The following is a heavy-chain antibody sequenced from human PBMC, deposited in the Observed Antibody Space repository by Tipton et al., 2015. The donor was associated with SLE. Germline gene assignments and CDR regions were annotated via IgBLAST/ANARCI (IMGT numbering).Heavy chain of an antibody. CDR2: IYSGGST. Sequence: LSLTCAASGFTFSSYGMHWVRQAPGKGLEWVSVIYSGGSTYYADSVKGRFTISRDNSKNTLYLQMNSLRAEDTAVYYCAREGGIDCSGGSCYRNDAFDIWGQGTMVTVSS. J-gene: IGHJ3*02. D-gene: IGHD2-15*01. V-gene: IGHV3-NL1*01. CDR3: AREGGIDCSGGSCYRNDAFDI. CDR1: GFTFSSYG.